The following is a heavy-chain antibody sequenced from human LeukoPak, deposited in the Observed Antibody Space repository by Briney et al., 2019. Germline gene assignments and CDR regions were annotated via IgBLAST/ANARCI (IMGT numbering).Heavy chain of an antibody. D-gene: IGHD3-16*02. CDR3: ARDRESLDYVWGSYRFFDY. CDR2: IKQDGSEK. J-gene: IGHJ4*02. Sequence: GGSLRLSCAASGFTFSSYWMSWVRQAPGKGLEWVANIKQDGSEKYYVDSVKGRFTISRDNAKNSLYLQMNSLRAEDTAMYYCARDRESLDYVWGSYRFFDYWGQGTLVTVSS. V-gene: IGHV3-7*03. CDR1: GFTFSSYW.